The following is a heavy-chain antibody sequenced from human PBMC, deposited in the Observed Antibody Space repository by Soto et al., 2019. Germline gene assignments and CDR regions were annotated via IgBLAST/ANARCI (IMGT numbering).Heavy chain of an antibody. Sequence: GESLKISCKGSGYSFTIYWIGWVRQMPGKGLEWMGIIYPGDSDTRYSPSFQGQVTISADRSISTAYLQWSSLKASDTAMYYCARXCPNGWQSNYYYYGMDVWGQGTTVTVSS. CDR1: GYSFTIYW. CDR2: IYPGDSDT. D-gene: IGHD2-2*03. J-gene: IGHJ6*02. V-gene: IGHV5-51*01. CDR3: ARXCPNGWQSNYYYYGMDV.